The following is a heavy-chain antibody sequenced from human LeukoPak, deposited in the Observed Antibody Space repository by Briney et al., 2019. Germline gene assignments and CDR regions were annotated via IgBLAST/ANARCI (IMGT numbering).Heavy chain of an antibody. CDR2: ISAYNGNT. CDR1: GYTFTSYG. D-gene: IGHD3-3*01. CDR3: ARGRFLEWSWPLYYYYYMDV. Sequence: GASVTVSFKSSGYTFTSYGISWVRQAPGQGLEWMGWISAYNGNTNYSQKLQGRVTMTTDTYTSTAYMELRSLRSDDTAVYYCARGRFLEWSWPLYYYYYMDVWGKGTTVTVSS. V-gene: IGHV1-18*01. J-gene: IGHJ6*03.